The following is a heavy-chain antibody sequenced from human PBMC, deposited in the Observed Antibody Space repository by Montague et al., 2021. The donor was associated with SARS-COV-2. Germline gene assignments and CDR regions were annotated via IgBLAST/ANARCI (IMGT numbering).Heavy chain of an antibody. V-gene: IGHV4-61*01. CDR3: ARELEIHDFLSGYYIGD. D-gene: IGHD3-3*01. Sequence: SETLSLTCTVSGGSVNSGSYHWNWIRQPPGKGLEWIGYIYYSGSTSYNPSLKSRVTISLDTYKNQFSLNLTSVAAADTALYCCARELEIHDFLSGYYIGDWGQGTLVTVSS. CDR2: IYYSGST. CDR1: GGSVNSGSYH. J-gene: IGHJ4*02.